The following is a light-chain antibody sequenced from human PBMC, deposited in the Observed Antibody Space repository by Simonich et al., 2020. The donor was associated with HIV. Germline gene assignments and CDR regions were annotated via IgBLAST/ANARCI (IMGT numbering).Light chain of an antibody. J-gene: IGLJ3*02. CDR2: AVS. CDR1: RSDVGVYNY. CDR3: SSYTSSSTVV. Sequence: QSALTQPASVSGSPGQSITLSCTGTRSDVGVYNYVSWYQQHPGKAPKLMIYAVSNRPSGVSNRFAGSKSGNTASLTISGLQAEDEADYYCSSYTSSSTVVFGGETKLTVL. V-gene: IGLV2-14*03.